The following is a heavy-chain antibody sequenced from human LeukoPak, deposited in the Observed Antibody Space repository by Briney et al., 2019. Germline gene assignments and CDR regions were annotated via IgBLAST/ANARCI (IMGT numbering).Heavy chain of an antibody. J-gene: IGHJ4*02. CDR3: ARGATPYGSGWLSID. D-gene: IGHD6-19*01. CDR2: IHHNGGT. CDR1: GGSFSGDY. Sequence: PSETLSLTCAAYGGSFSGDYWSWIRQPPGKGLEWIGEIHHNGGTNFSPSLKSRVAMSLDTSKNPVSLNLNSVTAADTAVYYCARGATPYGSGWLSIDWGQGTLVTVSS. V-gene: IGHV4-34*01.